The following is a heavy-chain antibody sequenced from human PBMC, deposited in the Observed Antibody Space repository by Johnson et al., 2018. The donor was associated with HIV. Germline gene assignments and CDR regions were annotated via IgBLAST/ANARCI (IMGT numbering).Heavy chain of an antibody. CDR1: RFTFNKYT. CDR3: VGGWDAFDI. V-gene: IGHV3-30*04. Sequence: QVQLMESGGGVVQPGRSLRLSCAASRFTFNKYTMHWVRQAPGKGLEWVAVVSYDGSNKYYADSVKGRFTISRDNSKNTLYLQMNSLRAEDTAVYYCVGGWDAFDIWGQGTMVTVSS. CDR2: VSYDGSNK. D-gene: IGHD3-16*01. J-gene: IGHJ3*02.